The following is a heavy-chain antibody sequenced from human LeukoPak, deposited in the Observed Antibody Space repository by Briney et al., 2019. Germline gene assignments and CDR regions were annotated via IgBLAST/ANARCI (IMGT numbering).Heavy chain of an antibody. CDR3: ARLWWGSGSPDAFDI. D-gene: IGHD1-26*01. J-gene: IGHJ3*02. CDR1: GYSFTSYW. Sequence: GESLKISCEGSGYSFTSYWIGWVRQMPGKGLEWMGIIYPGDSDTRYSPSFQGQVTISADKSISTAYLQWSSLKASDTAMYHCARLWWGSGSPDAFDIWGQGTMVTVSS. V-gene: IGHV5-51*01. CDR2: IYPGDSDT.